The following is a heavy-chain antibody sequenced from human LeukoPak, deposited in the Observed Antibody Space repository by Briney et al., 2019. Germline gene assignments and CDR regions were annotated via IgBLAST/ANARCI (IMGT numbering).Heavy chain of an antibody. V-gene: IGHV4-34*01. Sequence: SGTLCLTCAVYGVSFSGYSWSWIHQSPGKGLEWIGEINHSGSTNYNPSLKSRVTISVDTSKNQFSLKLSSVTAADTAVYYCARRSKQWRKLMGAFDIWGQGTMVTVSS. CDR3: ARRSKQWRKLMGAFDI. CDR2: INHSGST. J-gene: IGHJ3*02. CDR1: GVSFSGYS. D-gene: IGHD6-19*01.